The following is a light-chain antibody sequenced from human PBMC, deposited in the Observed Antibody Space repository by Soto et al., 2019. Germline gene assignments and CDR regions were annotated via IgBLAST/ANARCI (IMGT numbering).Light chain of an antibody. CDR3: QQYDSSPLT. CDR2: DAS. V-gene: IGKV3-20*01. Sequence: EIVLTQSPDTLSLPPGEGATLSCRASQSVDSNYLAWYQQKPGQAPRVLIYDASIRATGIPDRFSGSGSGTDFTLTISRLEPEDSAVYYCQQYDSSPLTFGGGTK. CDR1: QSVDSNY. J-gene: IGKJ4*01.